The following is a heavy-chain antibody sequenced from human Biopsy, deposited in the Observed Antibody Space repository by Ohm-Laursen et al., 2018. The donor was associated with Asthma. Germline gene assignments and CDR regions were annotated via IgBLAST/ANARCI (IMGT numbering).Heavy chain of an antibody. CDR3: ARKAGSCISRTCYSLDF. CDR2: VNSIFGTT. D-gene: IGHD2-2*01. J-gene: IGHJ4*02. Sequence: SVKVSCKALGGTFNTYVIGWVRQAPGQGLEWMGGVNSIFGTTTYPQKFQDRVTITADDSTSTVYMELSSLRSEDTAVYYCARKAGSCISRTCYSLDFWGQGTLVTGSS. CDR1: GGTFNTYV. V-gene: IGHV1-69*13.